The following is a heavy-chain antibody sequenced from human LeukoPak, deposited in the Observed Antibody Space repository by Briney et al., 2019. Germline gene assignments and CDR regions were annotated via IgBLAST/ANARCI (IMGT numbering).Heavy chain of an antibody. CDR3: ARAYSSSWYGFDY. CDR2: IRSKANSYAT. V-gene: IGHV3-73*01. D-gene: IGHD6-13*01. J-gene: IGHJ4*02. Sequence: GESLKLSCAASGFTFRGFALQWVRQASGKGLGWVGRIRSKANSYATAYAASVKGRFTISRDDAKNTAYLQMNSLKSEDTAVYYCARAYSSSWYGFDYWGQGTLVTVSS. CDR1: GFTFRGFA.